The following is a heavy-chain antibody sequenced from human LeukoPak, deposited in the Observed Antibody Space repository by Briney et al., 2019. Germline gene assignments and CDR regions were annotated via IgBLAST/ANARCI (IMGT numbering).Heavy chain of an antibody. CDR2: IDPNTGGT. D-gene: IGHD1-26*01. V-gene: IGHV1-2*06. CDR1: GYTFTNYY. J-gene: IGHJ4*02. Sequence: ASVKVSCKPSGYTFTNYYIHWVRQAPGQGLEWMGRIDPNTGGTKSAKNFQGRVTMTRDTSISTAYMALSGLRSDDTAVYYCASLYDIVGTTVDDWGQGTLVTVSS. CDR3: ASLYDIVGTTVDD.